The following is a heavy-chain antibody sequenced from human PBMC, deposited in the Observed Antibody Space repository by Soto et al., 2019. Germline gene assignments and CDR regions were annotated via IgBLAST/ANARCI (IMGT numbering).Heavy chain of an antibody. CDR1: GYSFTNYW. Sequence: GESLKISCKGSGYSFTNYWIGWVRQMPGKGLEWMGIIYPGDSDTRYSPSFQGQVTISADKSISTAYLQVNSLRAEDTAVYYCAKDLLSLWSYYYYAMDVWGQGTTVTVSS. D-gene: IGHD3-3*01. J-gene: IGHJ6*02. CDR2: IYPGDSDT. V-gene: IGHV5-51*01. CDR3: AKDLLSLWSYYYYAMDV.